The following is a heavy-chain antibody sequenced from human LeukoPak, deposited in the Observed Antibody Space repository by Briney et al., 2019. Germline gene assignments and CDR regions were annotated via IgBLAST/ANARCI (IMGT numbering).Heavy chain of an antibody. D-gene: IGHD5-18*01. V-gene: IGHV3-23*01. Sequence: PGGSLRLSCAASEFIFSDYAMNWVRQAPGKGLEWVSTINYSGDTTYYADSVKGRFTISRDNAKNSLYLQMNSLRAEDTAVYYCARLALRHTPMVPYDWFDPWGQGTLVTASS. CDR2: INYSGDTT. J-gene: IGHJ5*02. CDR3: ARLALRHTPMVPYDWFDP. CDR1: EFIFSDYA.